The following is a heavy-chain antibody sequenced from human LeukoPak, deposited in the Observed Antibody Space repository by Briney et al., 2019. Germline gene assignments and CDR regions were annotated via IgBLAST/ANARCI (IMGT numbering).Heavy chain of an antibody. CDR2: IYYSGST. J-gene: IGHJ4*02. CDR1: GGSFSGYY. CDR3: ARDCGYVDTCFDY. V-gene: IGHV4-34*01. D-gene: IGHD2-21*01. Sequence: SETLSLTCAVYGGSFSGYYWSWIRQPPGKGLEWIGSIYYSGSTYYNPSLKSRVTISVDTSKNQVSLKLSSVTAADTAVYYCARDCGYVDTCFDYWGQGTLVTVSS.